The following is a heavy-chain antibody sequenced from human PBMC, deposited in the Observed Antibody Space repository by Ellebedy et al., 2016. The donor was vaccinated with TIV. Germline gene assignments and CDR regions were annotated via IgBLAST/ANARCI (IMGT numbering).Heavy chain of an antibody. V-gene: IGHV1-46*01. CDR3: ARDIWEGDHMG. D-gene: IGHD3-16*01. Sequence: ASVKVSXXASGYTFTSYYMHWVRQAPEQGLEWMGIINPSGGSTSYAQKFQGRVTITADKSTSTAYMELSSLRSEDTAVYYCARDIWEGDHMGWGQGTLVTVSS. CDR2: INPSGGST. CDR1: GYTFTSYY. J-gene: IGHJ4*02.